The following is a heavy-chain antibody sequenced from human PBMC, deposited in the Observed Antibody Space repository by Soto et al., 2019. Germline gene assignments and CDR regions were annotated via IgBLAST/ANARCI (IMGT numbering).Heavy chain of an antibody. CDR2: IYHSGYT. CDR3: ARDSLTGNYFDP. Sequence: PSETLSLTCAVSGGSLSSGGYAWNWIRQPPGKGLEWIGYIYHSGYTSYNPSLKNRVTISVDKSKNQFSLTLSFVTAADTAVYYCARDSLTGNYFDPWGQGTLVTVSS. CDR1: GGSLSSGGYA. D-gene: IGHD1-7*01. V-gene: IGHV4-30-2*01. J-gene: IGHJ5*02.